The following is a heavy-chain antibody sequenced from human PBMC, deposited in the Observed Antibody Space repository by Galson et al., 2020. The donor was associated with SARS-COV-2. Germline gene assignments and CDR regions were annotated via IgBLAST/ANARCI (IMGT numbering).Heavy chain of an antibody. Sequence: TGGSLRLSCGASGFTFSNYWMHWVRQAPGKGLVCVSRINSDGSGTTYADSVKGQFTISRDNAKNTLYLQMNSLRAEDTAVYYCARGSYSMDWYFDLWGRGTLVTVSS. CDR3: ARGSYSMDWYFDL. J-gene: IGHJ2*01. CDR2: INSDGSGT. CDR1: GFTFSNYW. V-gene: IGHV3-74*01. D-gene: IGHD1-26*01.